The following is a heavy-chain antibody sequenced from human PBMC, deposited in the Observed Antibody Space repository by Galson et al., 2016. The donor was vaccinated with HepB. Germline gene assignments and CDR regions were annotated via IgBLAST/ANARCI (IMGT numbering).Heavy chain of an antibody. V-gene: IGHV1-69*13. CDR1: GDTFNTYT. J-gene: IGHJ2*01. Sequence: SVKVSCKASGDTFNTYTFNWVRQAPGQGLEWMGGIMPIFGAPNYAQEFPGRLTVSAVESTSTAYMALSSLSTDDTAVYYCARGTGKLTTVTTVTSLVYFDLWGLGTLVTFSS. CDR3: ARGTGKLTTVTTVTSLVYFDL. CDR2: IMPIFGAP. D-gene: IGHD4-17*01.